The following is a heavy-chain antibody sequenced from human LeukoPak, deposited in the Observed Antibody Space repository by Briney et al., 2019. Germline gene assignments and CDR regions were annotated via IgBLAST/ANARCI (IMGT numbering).Heavy chain of an antibody. CDR1: GFTYRSYW. J-gene: IGHJ4*01. V-gene: IGHV3-23*01. Sequence: PGGSLRLSCSASGFTYRSYWMHGLRQPPGKGLEGAASITVSGGSTLYADSVKGRCTITRENSQNPLLLEMNSLTADAHAGFFCAKDHVGTWSDGYYWGHGTLVTVSS. CDR3: AKDHVGTWSDGYY. D-gene: IGHD6-13*01. CDR2: ITVSGGST.